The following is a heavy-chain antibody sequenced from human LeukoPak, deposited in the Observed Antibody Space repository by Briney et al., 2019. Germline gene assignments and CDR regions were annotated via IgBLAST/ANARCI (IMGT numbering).Heavy chain of an antibody. CDR3: ARTLDFYDSSGPLDY. J-gene: IGHJ4*02. CDR1: GYSFGTYW. Sequence: GESLKISCKGSGYSFGTYWIGWVRQMPGKGLEWMGIIYAGDSDTRYSPSFQGQVTISADKSINTAYLQWSSLKASDTAVYYCARTLDFYDSSGPLDYWGQGTLVTVS. CDR2: IYAGDSDT. D-gene: IGHD3-22*01. V-gene: IGHV5-51*01.